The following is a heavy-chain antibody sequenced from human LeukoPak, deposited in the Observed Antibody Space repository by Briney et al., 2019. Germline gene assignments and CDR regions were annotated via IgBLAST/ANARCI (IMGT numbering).Heavy chain of an antibody. CDR3: AREGVWDKLLFFY. J-gene: IGHJ4*02. CDR1: GFTSSSYG. V-gene: IGHV3-30*02. Sequence: GGSLRLSCAASGFTSSSYGMHGVRQAPGKGLEWGTYIRYDGSKKYYTDSLKGRFTISRDNSKNTLYLQLSIPRDEDTELCYCAREGVWDKLLFFYCGEGTHVTVS. D-gene: IGHD3-10*01. CDR2: IRYDGSKK.